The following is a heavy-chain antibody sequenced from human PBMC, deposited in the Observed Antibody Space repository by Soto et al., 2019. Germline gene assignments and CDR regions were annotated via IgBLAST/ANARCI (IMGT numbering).Heavy chain of an antibody. J-gene: IGHJ6*02. CDR2: INPKSGGT. CDR1: GYSFTDYH. Sequence: ASVKVSCKASGYSFTDYHIHWVRQAPGQGLEWLGRINPKSGGTSTAQKFQGWVTMTRDRSISTVYMELTRLKSDDTAVYFCARGHSTDCSNGVCSFFYNHEMDVWGQGTTVTVS. V-gene: IGHV1-2*04. CDR3: ARGHSTDCSNGVCSFFYNHEMDV. D-gene: IGHD2-8*01.